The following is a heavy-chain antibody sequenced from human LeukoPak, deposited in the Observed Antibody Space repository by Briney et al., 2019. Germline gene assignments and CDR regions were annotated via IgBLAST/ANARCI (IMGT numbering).Heavy chain of an antibody. CDR1: GYTFTGYY. CDR3: ARAEALSDNSGYYEDY. V-gene: IGHV1-2*02. J-gene: IGHJ4*02. CDR2: INPNSGGT. D-gene: IGHD3-22*01. Sequence: ASVKVSCKASGYTFTGYYMHWVRQAPGQGLEWMGWINPNSGGTDYAQKFQGRVTMTRDTSISTTYMELSRLRSDDTAVYYYARAEALSDNSGYYEDYWGQGTLVTVSS.